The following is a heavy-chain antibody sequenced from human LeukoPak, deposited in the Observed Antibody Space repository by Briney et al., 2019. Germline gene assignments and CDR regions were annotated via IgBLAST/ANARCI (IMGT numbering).Heavy chain of an antibody. D-gene: IGHD3-3*01. J-gene: IGHJ4*02. CDR1: GGSISSSSYY. CDR3: ARDLGFWSGPDY. V-gene: IGHV4-39*07. CDR2: IYSSGST. Sequence: SETLSLTCTVSGGSISSSSYYWGWIRQPPGRGLEWIGRIYSSGSTNYSPSLKSRVTMSVDTSKNQFSLRLTSVTAADTAVYYCARDLGFWSGPDYWGQGTLVTVSS.